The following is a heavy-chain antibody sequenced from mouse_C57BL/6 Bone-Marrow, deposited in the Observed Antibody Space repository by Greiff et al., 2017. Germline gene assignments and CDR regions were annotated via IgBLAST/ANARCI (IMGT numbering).Heavy chain of an antibody. CDR3: ARVYGSSPWFAY. J-gene: IGHJ3*01. V-gene: IGHV1-75*01. Sequence: VKLMESGPELVKPGASVKISCKASGYTFTDYYINWVKQRPGQGLEWIGWIFPGSGSTYYNEKFKGKATLTVDKSSSTAYMLLSSLTSEDSAVYFCARVYGSSPWFAYWGQGTLVTVSA. CDR1: GYTFTDYY. D-gene: IGHD1-1*01. CDR2: IFPGSGST.